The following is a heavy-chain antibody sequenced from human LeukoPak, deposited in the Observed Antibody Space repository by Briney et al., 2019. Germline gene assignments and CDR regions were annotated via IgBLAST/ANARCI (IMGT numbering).Heavy chain of an antibody. J-gene: IGHJ5*02. V-gene: IGHV4-4*07. CDR3: ARAPGRNNWFDP. CDR2: MYSSRST. CDR1: GDSLSRYY. Sequence: SETLALTCSVSGDSLSRYYWRWVRQPAGKGLEWIGRMYSSRSTNYNPSLESRVTMSVDTSKNQFSLKLSSVTAADTAVYYCARAPGRNNWFDPWGQGTLVTVSS.